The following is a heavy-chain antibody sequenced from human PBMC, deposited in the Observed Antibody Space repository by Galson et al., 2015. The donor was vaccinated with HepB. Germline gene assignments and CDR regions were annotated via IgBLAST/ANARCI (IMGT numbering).Heavy chain of an antibody. D-gene: IGHD1-26*01. CDR3: ARRHSGSYTYYFDY. Sequence: QSGAEVKKPGESLKISCKGSEYSFGNYWIGWVRQMPGKGQEWMAIIDPSDSDTRYSPSFQGQVTISVDKSISTAYLQWSSLKASDTAMYYCARRHSGSYTYYFDYWGQGTLVTVSS. CDR2: IDPSDSDT. CDR1: EYSFGNYW. J-gene: IGHJ4*02. V-gene: IGHV5-51*03.